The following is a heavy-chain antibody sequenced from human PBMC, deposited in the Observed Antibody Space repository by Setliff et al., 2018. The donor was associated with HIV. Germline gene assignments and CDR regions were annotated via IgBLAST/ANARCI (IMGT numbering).Heavy chain of an antibody. D-gene: IGHD3-9*01. CDR1: GGSINSSTYY. CDR3: AREGPGRSFDWLSGFDP. V-gene: IGHV4-39*07. CDR2: FYHSGST. J-gene: IGHJ5*02. Sequence: SETLSLTCTVSGGSINSSTYYWGWIRQPPEKGLEWIGSFYHSGSTYYNPSLKSRVTISLDTSKNQFSLRLSSVIAADTAVYYCAREGPGRSFDWLSGFDPWGQGTLVTVSS.